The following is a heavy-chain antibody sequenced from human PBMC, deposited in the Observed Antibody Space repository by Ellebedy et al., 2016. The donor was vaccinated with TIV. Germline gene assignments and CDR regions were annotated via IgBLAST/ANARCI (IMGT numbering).Heavy chain of an antibody. Sequence: GGSLRLSCAASGFNFRSYWMTWVRQAPGKGLEWVAKIRQEGDEIYYVESVKGRFTISRANAKTSLFPQMNSLRVEDTAVYYCARRASYGDYAVQVNPWFDPWGQGTLVTVSS. V-gene: IGHV3-7*01. D-gene: IGHD4-17*01. CDR2: IRQEGDEI. J-gene: IGHJ5*02. CDR1: GFNFRSYW. CDR3: ARRASYGDYAVQVNPWFDP.